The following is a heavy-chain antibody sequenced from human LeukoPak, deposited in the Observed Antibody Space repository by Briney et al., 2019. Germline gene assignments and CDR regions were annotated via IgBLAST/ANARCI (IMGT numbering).Heavy chain of an antibody. V-gene: IGHV1-2*02. D-gene: IGHD5-18*01. Sequence: ASVKVSCKASGYTFTGYYMHWVRQAPGQGLEWVGWINPNSGGTNYAQKFQGRVTMTRDTSISTAYMELSRLGSDDTAVYYCARLVDTTMVTSNWGQGTLVTVSS. J-gene: IGHJ4*02. CDR1: GYTFTGYY. CDR3: ARLVDTTMVTSN. CDR2: INPNSGGT.